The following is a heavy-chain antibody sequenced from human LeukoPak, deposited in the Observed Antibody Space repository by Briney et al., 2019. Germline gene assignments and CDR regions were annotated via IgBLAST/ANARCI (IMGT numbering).Heavy chain of an antibody. CDR2: INHSGST. J-gene: IGHJ4*02. V-gene: IGHV4-34*01. Sequence: PSETLSLTCAVYGGSFSGYYWSWIRQPPGKGLEWIGEINHSGSTNYNPSLKSRVTMSVDTSKNQFSLKLSSVTAADTAVYYCAREGYYYDSSGYYYVAFDYWGQGTLVTVSS. CDR3: AREGYYYDSSGYYYVAFDY. D-gene: IGHD3-22*01. CDR1: GGSFSGYY.